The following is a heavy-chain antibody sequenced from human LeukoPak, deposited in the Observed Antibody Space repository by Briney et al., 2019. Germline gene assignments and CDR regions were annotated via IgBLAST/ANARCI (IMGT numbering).Heavy chain of an antibody. CDR1: GGTFSSYA. Sequence: GASVKVSCKASGGTFSSYAISWVRQAPGQGLEWMGWISAYNGNTNYAQKLQGRVTMTTDTSTSTAYMELRSLRSDDTAVYYCATPRWIMITFGASLEAFDIWGQGTMVTVSS. CDR3: ATPRWIMITFGASLEAFDI. D-gene: IGHD3-16*01. CDR2: ISAYNGNT. J-gene: IGHJ3*02. V-gene: IGHV1-18*01.